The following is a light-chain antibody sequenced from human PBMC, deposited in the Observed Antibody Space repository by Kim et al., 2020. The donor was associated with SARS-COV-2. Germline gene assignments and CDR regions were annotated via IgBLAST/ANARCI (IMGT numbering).Light chain of an antibody. V-gene: IGKV1-33*01. CDR2: DAS. CDR1: QDISNY. CDR3: QQYDTLPLT. Sequence: ASVGDRVTITCQASQDISNYLKWYQQKPGEAPKFLIYDASNLGTGVPSRCSGSGSRTDFTFTISSLQPEDIATYYCQQYDTLPLTFGGGTKVEIK. J-gene: IGKJ4*01.